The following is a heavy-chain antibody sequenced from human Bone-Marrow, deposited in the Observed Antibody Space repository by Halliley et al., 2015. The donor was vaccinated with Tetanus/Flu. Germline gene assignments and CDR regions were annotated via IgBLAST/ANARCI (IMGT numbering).Heavy chain of an antibody. CDR1: GYILTNYD. CDR2: VNPNTGDT. J-gene: IGHJ4*02. D-gene: IGHD2-21*01. V-gene: IGHV1-8*01. Sequence: QLVQSGAEVKKPGASVKVSCTASGYILTNYDINWVRQATGQGLEWMGWVNPNTGDTAYGQKFQGRVIMTADISTNTAYLDLSSLTSEDTAIYYCARGHGVVVVSVRFDLWGRGTLVTVSS. CDR3: ARGHGVVVVSVRFDL.